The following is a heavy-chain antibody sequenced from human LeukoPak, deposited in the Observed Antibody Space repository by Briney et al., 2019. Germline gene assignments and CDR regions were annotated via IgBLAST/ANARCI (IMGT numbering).Heavy chain of an antibody. V-gene: IGHV1-3*01. CDR3: ARWGITTLGRGVTDAFDI. J-gene: IGHJ3*02. CDR1: GYTFTSYA. D-gene: IGHD3-10*01. CDR2: INAGNGNT. Sequence: ASVKGSCKASGYTFTSYAMHWVRQAPGQRLEWMGWINAGNGNTKYSQKFQGRVTITRDTSASTAYMELSSLRSEDTAVYYCARWGITTLGRGVTDAFDIWGQGTMVTVSS.